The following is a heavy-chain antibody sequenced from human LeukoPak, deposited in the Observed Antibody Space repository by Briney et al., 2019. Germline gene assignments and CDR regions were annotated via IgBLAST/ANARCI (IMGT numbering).Heavy chain of an antibody. J-gene: IGHJ6*03. Sequence: SETLSLTCTVSGASISSSSYYWGWIRQPPGKGLEWIGSIYYSGSTYYNPSLKSPVTISVDTSKNQFSLKLSSVTAADTAVYYCARVGYGVHYYYYYMDVWGKGTTVTVSS. D-gene: IGHD4-17*01. CDR1: GASISSSSYY. CDR2: IYYSGST. CDR3: ARVGYGVHYYYYYMDV. V-gene: IGHV4-39*07.